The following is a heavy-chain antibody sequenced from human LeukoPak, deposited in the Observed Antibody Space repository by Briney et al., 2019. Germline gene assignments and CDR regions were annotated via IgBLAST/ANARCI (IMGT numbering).Heavy chain of an antibody. CDR1: GYIFTTYY. CDR2: INPSSGST. CDR3: ARALITYSSSWYAGDFVY. D-gene: IGHD6-13*01. V-gene: IGHV1-46*01. Sequence: GASLKVSCKASGYIFTTYYMHCVRQAPGHRLEWMGIINPSSGSTNYAQKLQGRVTMTRDTSISTAYMELSRLRSDDTAVYYCARALITYSSSWYAGDFVYWGQGTLVTVSS. J-gene: IGHJ4*02.